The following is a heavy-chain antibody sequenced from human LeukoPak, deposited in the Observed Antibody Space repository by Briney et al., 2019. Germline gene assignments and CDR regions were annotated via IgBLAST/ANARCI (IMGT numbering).Heavy chain of an antibody. CDR2: SPHGESP. CDR3: ATHPRSGLCTTANCFLMLA. J-gene: IGHJ5*02. Sequence: SETLSLTCTVSAPPLITTPSHPPSTPPPPATPLHRTRPSPHGESPNYNPSLWSRATISADTPNNQLSLGLSSVTAADAGVYYCATHPRSGLCTTANCFLMLAWGQGTLVTVSS. D-gene: IGHD2/OR15-2a*01. CDR1: APPLITTPSH. V-gene: IGHV4-39*01.